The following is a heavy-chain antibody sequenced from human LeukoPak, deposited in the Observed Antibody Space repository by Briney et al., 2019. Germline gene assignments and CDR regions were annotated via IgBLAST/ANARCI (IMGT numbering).Heavy chain of an antibody. Sequence: SKTRSLTCTGPGDSIGSSDYYWTWIRPPPAKSREWIANIYYSVSTSYKSSLKRRLTMSLNTSEHQISRRLASMPPAHTAVSYCASEPASNYYGNSGYYLDYWGQGILVTVSS. CDR1: GDSIGSSDYY. V-gene: IGHV4-30-4*01. CDR3: ASEPASNYYGNSGYYLDY. D-gene: IGHD3-22*01. CDR2: IYYSVST. J-gene: IGHJ4*02.